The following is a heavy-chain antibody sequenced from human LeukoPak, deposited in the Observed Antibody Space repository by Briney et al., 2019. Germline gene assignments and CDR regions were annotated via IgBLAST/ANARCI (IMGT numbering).Heavy chain of an antibody. D-gene: IGHD6-19*01. Sequence: PSETLSLTCAVYGGSFSGYYWSWIRQPPGKGLEWIGEINHSGSTKYNPSLKSRVTISVDTSKNQFSLKLSSVTAADTAVYYCVREVAVAKRGDSFDYWGQGNLVTVSS. J-gene: IGHJ4*02. CDR1: GGSFSGYY. V-gene: IGHV4-34*01. CDR3: VREVAVAKRGDSFDY. CDR2: INHSGST.